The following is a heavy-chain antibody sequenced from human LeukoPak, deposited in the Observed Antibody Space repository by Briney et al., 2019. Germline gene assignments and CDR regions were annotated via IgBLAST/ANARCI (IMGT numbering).Heavy chain of an antibody. J-gene: IGHJ4*02. D-gene: IGHD1-1*01. CDR3: ARSPGIWNEYGRLEY. CDR2: IFHTGST. CDR1: GDSISSGGHY. Sequence: NTSETLSLTCTVSGDSISSGGHYWNWLRQRPGKGLEWIGYIFHTGSTHYNPSLKSRVTISVDTSKNQFSLKLSSVTAADTAVYYCARSPGIWNEYGRLEYWGQGALVTVSS. V-gene: IGHV4-31*03.